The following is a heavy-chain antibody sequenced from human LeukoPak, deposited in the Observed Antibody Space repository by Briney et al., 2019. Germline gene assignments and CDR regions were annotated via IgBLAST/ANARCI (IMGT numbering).Heavy chain of an antibody. CDR3: ARASGGSHYFDY. V-gene: IGHV3-7*01. Sequence: GGSLRLSCAASGFTFSGYWMTWVRQAPGKGPEWVANIKQDGSEKYYVDSVKGRFTISRDNAKNSLYLQMNSLRAEDTAVYYCARASGGSHYFDYWGQGTLVTVSS. CDR2: IKQDGSEK. D-gene: IGHD1-26*01. J-gene: IGHJ4*02. CDR1: GFTFSGYW.